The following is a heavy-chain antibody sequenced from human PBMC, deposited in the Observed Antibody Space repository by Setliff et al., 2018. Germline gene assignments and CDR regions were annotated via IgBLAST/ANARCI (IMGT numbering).Heavy chain of an antibody. J-gene: IGHJ4*01. D-gene: IGHD4-17*01. CDR3: ARRSGDRGMTTGWPDDFDY. Sequence: GASVKVSCKASGYTFTVYGIGWVRQAPGQWPEWMGWINPYNGNTNYAQKLQDRVTMTTDTSTSTAYMELRSLRSDDTAVYYCARRSGDRGMTTGWPDDFDYWGRGTLVTVSS. CDR1: GYTFTVYG. CDR2: INPYNGNT. V-gene: IGHV1-18*01.